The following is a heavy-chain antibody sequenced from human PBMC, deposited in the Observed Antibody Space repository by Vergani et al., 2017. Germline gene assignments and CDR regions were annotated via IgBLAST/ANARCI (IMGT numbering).Heavy chain of an antibody. CDR1: GGTFSSYT. CDR2: IIPILGIA. Sequence: QVQLVQSGAEVKKPGSSVKVSCKASGGTFSSYTISWVRQAPGQGLEWMGRIIPILGIANYAQKFQGRVTITADKSTSTAYMELSSLRSEDTAVYYCASAYSSSPASLDYWGQGTLVTVSS. V-gene: IGHV1-69*02. D-gene: IGHD6-13*01. J-gene: IGHJ4*02. CDR3: ASAYSSSPASLDY.